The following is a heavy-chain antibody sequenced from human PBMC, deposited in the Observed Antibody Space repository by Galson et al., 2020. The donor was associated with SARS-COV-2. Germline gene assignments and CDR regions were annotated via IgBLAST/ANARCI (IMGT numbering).Heavy chain of an antibody. J-gene: IGHJ4*02. CDR2: ISYDGSNK. CDR3: ARARITIFAVVILDY. CDR1: GFTFSSYA. D-gene: IGHD3-3*01. V-gene: IGHV3-30*04. Sequence: GGSLRLSCAASGFTFSSYAMHWVRQAPGKGLEWVAVISYDGSNKYYADSVKGRFTISRDNSKNTLYLQMNSLRAEDTAVYYCARARITIFAVVILDYWGQGTLVTVSA.